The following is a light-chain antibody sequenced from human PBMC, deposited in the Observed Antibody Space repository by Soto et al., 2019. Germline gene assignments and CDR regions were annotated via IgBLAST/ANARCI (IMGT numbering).Light chain of an antibody. V-gene: IGKV1-12*01. CDR3: QQANSLPT. CDR1: QGISSY. Sequence: DIQMTQSPSSLSASVVDRVTITFRASQGISSYLAWYQQKPGKAPKLLIYDASSLQSGVPSRFSGSGSGTEFTLTISSLQPEDVASYYCQQANSLPTFGQGTRLEIK. CDR2: DAS. J-gene: IGKJ5*01.